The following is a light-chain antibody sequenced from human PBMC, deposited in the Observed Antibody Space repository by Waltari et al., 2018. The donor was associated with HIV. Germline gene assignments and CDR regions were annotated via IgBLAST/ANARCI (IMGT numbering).Light chain of an antibody. CDR1: SSNIGSNT. Sequence: QSVLTQPPSASGTPGQRVTISCSGSSSNIGSNTVNWYQQLPGTAPKLLIYSNNQRPSGVHDRCSGSKSGTSASLAISGLQSEDEADYYCAAWDDSLNGSWVFGGGTKLTVL. CDR3: AAWDDSLNGSWV. V-gene: IGLV1-44*01. J-gene: IGLJ3*02. CDR2: SNN.